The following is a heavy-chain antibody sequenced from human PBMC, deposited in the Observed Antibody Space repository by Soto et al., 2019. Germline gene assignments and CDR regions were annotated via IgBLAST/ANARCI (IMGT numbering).Heavy chain of an antibody. D-gene: IGHD3-3*01. V-gene: IGHV4-4*02. CDR3: ARDNLGFLSYYGMDV. CDR1: GGSISSSNC. Sequence: SETPSLTCAVSGGSISSSNCWSWVRQPPGKGLEWIGEIYHSGSTNYNPSLKSRVTISVDKSKNQFSLKLSSVTAADTAVYYCARDNLGFLSYYGMDVWGQGTTVTV. J-gene: IGHJ6*02. CDR2: IYHSGST.